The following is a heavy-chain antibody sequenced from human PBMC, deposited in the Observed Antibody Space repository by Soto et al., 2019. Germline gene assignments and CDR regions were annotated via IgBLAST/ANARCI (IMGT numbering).Heavy chain of an antibody. V-gene: IGHV1-18*04. CDR2: ISAYNGNT. J-gene: IGHJ4*02. CDR3: ARDLDGSGSYYTDY. D-gene: IGHD3-10*01. Sequence: GASVKVSCKASGYSFTKYHIHWVRQAPGQGLEWMGWISAYNGNTKYAQNLQGRVTMTTDASTSTAYMEMRSLRSDDTAVYYCARDLDGSGSYYTDYWGPGTLVTVSS. CDR1: GYSFTKYH.